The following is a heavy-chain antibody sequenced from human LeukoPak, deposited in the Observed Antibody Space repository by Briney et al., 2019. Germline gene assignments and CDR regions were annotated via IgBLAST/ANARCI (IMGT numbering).Heavy chain of an antibody. CDR1: GGSISSYY. J-gene: IGHJ5*02. CDR3: ARAYSSSWYYNWFDP. D-gene: IGHD6-13*01. CDR2: IYTSGST. V-gene: IGHV4-4*07. Sequence: SETLSLTCTVSGGSISSYYWSWIRQPAGKGLEWIGRIYTSGSTNYNPSLKSRVTISVDTSKNQFSLKLRSVTAADTAMYYCARAYSSSWYYNWFDPWGQGTLVTVSS.